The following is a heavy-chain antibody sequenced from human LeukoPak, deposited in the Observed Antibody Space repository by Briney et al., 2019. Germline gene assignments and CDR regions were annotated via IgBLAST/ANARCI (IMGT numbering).Heavy chain of an antibody. CDR2: ISNGGGST. Sequence: GGSLRLSCAAAGFTFSSSGMSWVRQAPGKGLEWVSTISNGGGSTYYADSVKGRFTISRDNSKNTLHLQMNSLRAKDTAIYFCVYSGYFNYFDYWGQGTLVTVSS. D-gene: IGHD5-12*01. V-gene: IGHV3-23*01. CDR1: GFTFSSSG. CDR3: VYSGYFNYFDY. J-gene: IGHJ4*02.